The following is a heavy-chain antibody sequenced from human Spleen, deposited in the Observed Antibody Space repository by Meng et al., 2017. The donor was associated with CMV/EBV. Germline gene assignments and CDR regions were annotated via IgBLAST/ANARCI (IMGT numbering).Heavy chain of an antibody. V-gene: IGHV3-23*01. D-gene: IGHD3-16*01. Sequence: GGSLRLSCAASGFTFGSYAMSWVRQAPGKGLEWVSAISGSGGSTYYADSVKGRFTIYRDNSKNTLYLQMNSLRADDAAVYYCAKDEGDPYWGQGTLVTVSS. CDR1: GFTFGSYA. CDR2: ISGSGGST. CDR3: AKDEGDPY. J-gene: IGHJ4*02.